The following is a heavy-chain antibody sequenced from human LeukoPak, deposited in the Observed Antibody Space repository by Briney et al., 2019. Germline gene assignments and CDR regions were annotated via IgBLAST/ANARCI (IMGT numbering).Heavy chain of an antibody. Sequence: ASETLSLTCTVSGASISSHYWSWIRQPPGKGLEWIGYIYYRGSTNYNPSLKNRVTLSVDTSKNQFSLKLSSVTAADTAVYYCARYYGGLDYWGQGTLVTVSS. CDR1: GASISSHY. V-gene: IGHV4-59*11. J-gene: IGHJ4*02. CDR3: ARYYGGLDY. D-gene: IGHD4-23*01. CDR2: IYYRGST.